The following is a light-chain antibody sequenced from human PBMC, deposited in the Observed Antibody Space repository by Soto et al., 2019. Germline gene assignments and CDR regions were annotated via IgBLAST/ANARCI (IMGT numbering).Light chain of an antibody. Sequence: DIQMTQSPSSLSASVGDRVTITCRANLSITNYLHWYQQKSGRVPKLLIYGASNLQGGVPSRFSGRGAGTDFSLTISSLRLEDFATYFCQQTYTMPFTFGGGTKVEIE. CDR1: LSITNY. CDR3: QQTYTMPFT. V-gene: IGKV1-39*01. CDR2: GAS. J-gene: IGKJ4*01.